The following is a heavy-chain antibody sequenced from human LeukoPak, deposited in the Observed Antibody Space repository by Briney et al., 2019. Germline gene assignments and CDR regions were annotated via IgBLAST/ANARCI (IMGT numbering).Heavy chain of an antibody. J-gene: IGHJ4*02. CDR3: AREVGRGLFDY. CDR1: GGSISSSNW. D-gene: IGHD1-26*01. V-gene: IGHV4-4*02. CDR2: IYHGGST. Sequence: SETLSLTCAVSGGSISSSNWWSWVRQPPGKGLEWIGEIYHGGSTKYNPSLKSRVTISVDKSKNQFSLKLSSVTAADTAVYYCAREVGRGLFDYWGQGTLVTVSS.